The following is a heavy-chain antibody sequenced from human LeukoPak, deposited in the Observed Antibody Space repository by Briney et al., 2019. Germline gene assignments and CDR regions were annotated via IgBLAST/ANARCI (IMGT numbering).Heavy chain of an antibody. Sequence: GESLKISCKGSGYSFTSYWIGWVRQMPGKGLEWMGIIYPGDSDTRYSPSFQGQVAISADKSISTAYLQWSSLKASDTAMYYCARQSRFYSRSSVGWFDPWGQGTLVTVSS. CDR1: GYSFTSYW. D-gene: IGHD6-6*01. CDR3: ARQSRFYSRSSVGWFDP. V-gene: IGHV5-51*01. J-gene: IGHJ5*02. CDR2: IYPGDSDT.